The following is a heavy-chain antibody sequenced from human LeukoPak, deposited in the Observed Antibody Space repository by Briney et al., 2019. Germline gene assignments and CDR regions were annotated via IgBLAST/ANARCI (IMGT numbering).Heavy chain of an antibody. V-gene: IGHV1-18*01. D-gene: IGHD5-12*01. CDR2: ISAYNGNT. CDR1: GYTFTSYG. CDR3: ARESGYVLPADY. Sequence: ASVKVSCKTSGYTFTSYGISWVRQAPGQGLEWMGWISAYNGNTNYAPKLQGRVTMTTATSTSTAYMELRSLRSDDTAVYYCARESGYVLPADYWGQGTLVTVSS. J-gene: IGHJ4*02.